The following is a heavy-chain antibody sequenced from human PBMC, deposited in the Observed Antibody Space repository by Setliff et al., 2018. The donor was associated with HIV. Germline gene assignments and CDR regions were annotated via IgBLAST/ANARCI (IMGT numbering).Heavy chain of an antibody. D-gene: IGHD5-18*01. CDR1: GFRVTDTY. CDR2: IYKAGKT. Sequence: GGSLRLSCEASGFRVTDTYMAWVRQAPGKGLEWVTLIYKAGKTYYADFVEGRFTIARDDTKNTVSLQMTNLEPGDTAMYYCAKGGYGGAYYVAGYWGQGTLVTVSS. V-gene: IGHV3-53*01. J-gene: IGHJ4*02. CDR3: AKGGYGGAYYVAGY.